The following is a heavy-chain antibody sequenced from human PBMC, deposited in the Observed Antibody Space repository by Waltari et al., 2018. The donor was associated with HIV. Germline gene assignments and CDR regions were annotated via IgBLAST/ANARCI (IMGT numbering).Heavy chain of an antibody. Sequence: QVQLQESGPGLVKPSETLSRTCTVSGGPISSYYWSWIRPPAGKGLEWIGRIYTSGSTNYNPSLKSRVTMSVDTSKNQFSLKLSSVTAADTAVYYCARDKISSSNNWFDPWGQGTLVTVSS. CDR1: GGPISSYY. V-gene: IGHV4-4*07. J-gene: IGHJ5*02. CDR3: ARDKISSSNNWFDP. D-gene: IGHD6-6*01. CDR2: IYTSGST.